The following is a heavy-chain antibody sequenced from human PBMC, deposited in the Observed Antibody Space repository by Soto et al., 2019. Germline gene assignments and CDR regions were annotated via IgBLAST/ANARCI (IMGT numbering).Heavy chain of an antibody. Sequence: QVQLVQSGAEVKKPGSSVKVSCKASGGTFSSYIISWVRQAPGQGLEWMGRIIPILGIANYAQKFQGRVTITADKSPSTAYMELSSLRSEDTAVYYCARFPQAAIVGAAYFDYWGQGTLVTVSS. J-gene: IGHJ4*02. CDR2: IIPILGIA. D-gene: IGHD1-26*01. V-gene: IGHV1-69*02. CDR1: GGTFSSYI. CDR3: ARFPQAAIVGAAYFDY.